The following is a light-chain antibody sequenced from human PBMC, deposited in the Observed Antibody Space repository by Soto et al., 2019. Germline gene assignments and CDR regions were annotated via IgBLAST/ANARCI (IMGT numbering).Light chain of an antibody. J-gene: IGKJ1*01. CDR2: GTS. CDR1: QTVAYTS. Sequence: EIVLTQSPGILSLSPGARATLSCRASQTVAYTSLAWYQQRPGQAPRLLIYGTSTRATGTPDRIIGSGSGTAFTLTISRLGPEDFAVYYCQQYVTTPRTFGQGTKVE. V-gene: IGKV3-20*01. CDR3: QQYVTTPRT.